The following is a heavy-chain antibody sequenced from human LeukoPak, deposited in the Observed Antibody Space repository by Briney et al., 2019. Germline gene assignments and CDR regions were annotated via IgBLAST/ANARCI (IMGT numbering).Heavy chain of an antibody. CDR2: IKQDGSEK. CDR3: ARDSCSSTSCSPFLIDY. D-gene: IGHD2-2*01. V-gene: IGHV3-7*01. Sequence: GSLRLSCAASGFTFSSYWMSWVRQAPGKGLEWVANIKQDGSEKYYVDSVKGRFTISRDNAKNSLYLQMNSLRAEDTAVYYCARDSCSSTSCSPFLIDYWGQGTLVTVSS. CDR1: GFTFSSYW. J-gene: IGHJ4*02.